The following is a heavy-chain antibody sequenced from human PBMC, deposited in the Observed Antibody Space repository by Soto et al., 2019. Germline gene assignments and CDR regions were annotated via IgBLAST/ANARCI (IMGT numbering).Heavy chain of an antibody. D-gene: IGHD6-19*01. CDR1: GYTFTSYD. Sequence: ASVKVSCKASGYTFTSYDINWVRQATGQGLEWMGWMNPNCGNTGYAQKFQGRVTMTRNTSISTAYMELNSLRAEDTAVYYCARDPRDSSGWYPEGYYYYGMDVWGQGTTVTVSS. V-gene: IGHV1-8*01. J-gene: IGHJ6*02. CDR3: ARDPRDSSGWYPEGYYYYGMDV. CDR2: MNPNCGNT.